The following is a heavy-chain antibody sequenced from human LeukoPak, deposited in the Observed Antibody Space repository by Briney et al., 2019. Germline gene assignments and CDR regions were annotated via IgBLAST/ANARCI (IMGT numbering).Heavy chain of an antibody. V-gene: IGHV3-21*01. D-gene: IGHD6-19*01. Sequence: GGSLRLSCAASGFTFSSYSMNWVRQAQGKGLEWVSSISSSSSYIYYADSVKGRFTISRDNAKNSLYLQMNSLRAEDTAVYYCARDRTPYSSGWYGDWWFDPWGQGTLVTVSS. CDR2: ISSSSSYI. CDR3: ARDRTPYSSGWYGDWWFDP. J-gene: IGHJ5*02. CDR1: GFTFSSYS.